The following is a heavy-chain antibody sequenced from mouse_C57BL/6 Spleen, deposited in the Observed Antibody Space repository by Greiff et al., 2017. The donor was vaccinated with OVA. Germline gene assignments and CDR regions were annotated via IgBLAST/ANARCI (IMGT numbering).Heavy chain of an antibody. CDR2: ISSGGSYT. Sequence: EVKLMESGGDLVKPGGSLKLSCAASGFTFSSYGMSWVRQTPDKRLEWVATISSGGSYTYYPDSVKGRFTISRDNAKNTLYLQMSSLKSEDTAMYYCARPEITTVVAPFDYWGQGTTLTVSS. CDR1: GFTFSSYG. D-gene: IGHD1-1*01. J-gene: IGHJ2*01. CDR3: ARPEITTVVAPFDY. V-gene: IGHV5-6*01.